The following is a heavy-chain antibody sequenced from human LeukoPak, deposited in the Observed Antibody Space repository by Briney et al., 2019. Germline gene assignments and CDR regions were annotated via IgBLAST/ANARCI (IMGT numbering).Heavy chain of an antibody. J-gene: IGHJ4*02. CDR1: GYTFTSYG. Sequence: ASVKVSCKASGYTFTSYGISWVRQAPGQGLEWMGWISAYNGNTNYAQKLQGRVTMTTDTSTSTAYMELRSLRSDDTAVYYCARPQTPPPFIVAADEYYFDYSGQGTLVTVSS. V-gene: IGHV1-18*01. CDR2: ISAYNGNT. CDR3: ARPQTPPPFIVAADEYYFDY. D-gene: IGHD6-13*01.